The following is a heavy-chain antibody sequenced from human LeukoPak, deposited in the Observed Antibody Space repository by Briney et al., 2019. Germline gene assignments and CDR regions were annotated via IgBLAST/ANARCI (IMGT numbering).Heavy chain of an antibody. V-gene: IGHV1-46*01. CDR1: GGTFSSYA. Sequence: ASVKVSCKASGGTFSSYAISWVRQAPGQGLEWMGIINPSGGSTSYAQKFQGRVTMTRDTSTSTVYMELSSLRSEDTAVYYCARDRVQRYSSSWYNWFDPWGQGTLVTVSS. D-gene: IGHD6-13*01. CDR3: ARDRVQRYSSSWYNWFDP. J-gene: IGHJ5*02. CDR2: INPSGGST.